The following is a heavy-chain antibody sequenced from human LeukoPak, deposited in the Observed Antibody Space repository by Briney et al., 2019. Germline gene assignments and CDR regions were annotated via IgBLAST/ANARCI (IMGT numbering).Heavy chain of an antibody. CDR2: ISGSGGST. Sequence: GSLRLSCAASGFTFSSYAMSWVRQAPGKGLEWVSAISGSGGSTYYADSVKGRFTISRDNSKNTLYLQMNSLRAEDTAVYYCAKSPSGEHYYGMDVWGQGTTVTVSS. CDR3: AKSPSGEHYYGMDV. V-gene: IGHV3-23*01. J-gene: IGHJ6*02. CDR1: GFTFSSYA.